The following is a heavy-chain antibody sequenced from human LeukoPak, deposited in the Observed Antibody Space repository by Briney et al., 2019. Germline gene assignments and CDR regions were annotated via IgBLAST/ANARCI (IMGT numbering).Heavy chain of an antibody. CDR3: VKDNPLDY. Sequence: PGGSLRLSCAASGFIFSTYWMTWVRQAPGKGLEWVAKIKQDGSEKYYVDSVKGRFTISRDNAKNSLYLQMNSLRAEDTAVYYCVKDNPLDYWGQGTLVIVSS. J-gene: IGHJ4*02. V-gene: IGHV3-7*01. D-gene: IGHD1-14*01. CDR1: GFIFSTYW. CDR2: IKQDGSEK.